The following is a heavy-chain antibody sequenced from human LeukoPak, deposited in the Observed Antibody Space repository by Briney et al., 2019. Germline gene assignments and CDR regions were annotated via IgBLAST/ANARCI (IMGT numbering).Heavy chain of an antibody. V-gene: IGHV3-21*01. Sequence: GGSLRLSCAASGFTFSSYTMNWVRQAPGKGLEWVSSISGGNSYIYYADSVKGRFSISRDNAKNSLYLQMNSLRAEDTAVYYCARDPAAAGTATFDYWGQGTLVPSPQ. CDR2: ISGGNSYI. CDR1: GFTFSSYT. D-gene: IGHD6-13*01. J-gene: IGHJ4*02. CDR3: ARDPAAAGTATFDY.